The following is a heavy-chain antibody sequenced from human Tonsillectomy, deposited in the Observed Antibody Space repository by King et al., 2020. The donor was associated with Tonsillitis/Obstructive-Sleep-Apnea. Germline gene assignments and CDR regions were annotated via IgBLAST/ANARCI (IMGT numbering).Heavy chain of an antibody. Sequence: VQLVESGGGLVQPGGSLRLSCAASGFTVSSNYMSWVRQAPGKGLEWVSVIYSGGSTYYADAVKGRFTISRDNYKNTLYLQMNSLRAEDTAVYYCARYYDYIWGSYRPPGYYFDYWGQGTLVTVSS. CDR1: GFTVSSNY. D-gene: IGHD3-16*02. CDR2: IYSGGST. J-gene: IGHJ4*02. CDR3: ARYYDYIWGSYRPPGYYFDY. V-gene: IGHV3-66*01.